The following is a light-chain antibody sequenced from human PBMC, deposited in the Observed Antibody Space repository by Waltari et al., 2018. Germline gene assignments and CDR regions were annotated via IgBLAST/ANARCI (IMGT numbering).Light chain of an antibody. CDR3: QQSLSSPYLS. J-gene: IGKJ4*01. Sequence: DIQMTQSPSSLSASVGDRVTITCRASQDIANYVSWYQHAPGKAPKLLIYGASSLQSGVPSRFSGSGSGTDFTLTINSLQPEDFATYYCQQSLSSPYLSCGGGTKVETK. CDR1: QDIANY. V-gene: IGKV1-39*01. CDR2: GAS.